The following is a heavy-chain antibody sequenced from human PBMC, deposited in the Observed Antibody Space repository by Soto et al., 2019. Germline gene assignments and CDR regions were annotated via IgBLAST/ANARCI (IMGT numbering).Heavy chain of an antibody. V-gene: IGHV4-39*01. CDR2: IYYSGST. J-gene: IGHJ4*02. D-gene: IGHD1-1*01. CDR1: GGSISSSIYY. CDR3: ARHGGTISPPDY. Sequence: SETLSLTCTVSGGSISSSIYYWGWIRQPPGKGLEWIGSIYYSGSTYYNPSLKSRVTISVDTSKNQFSLKLSSVTAADTAVYYWARHGGTISPPDYWGKGTLVTVS.